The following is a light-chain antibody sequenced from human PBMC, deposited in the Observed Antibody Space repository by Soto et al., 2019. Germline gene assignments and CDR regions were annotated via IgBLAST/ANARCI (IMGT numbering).Light chain of an antibody. CDR2: GAS. V-gene: IGKV3-15*01. Sequence: EIVLTQSPATLSVSPGERATLSCRASQSVGSNLAWYQQKPDRAPRLLIYGASTRATAIPTKFSRSGSGTEFTLTISSLQSEDFAVYYCQQYNYLITYGQGTRLEIK. CDR3: QQYNYLIT. J-gene: IGKJ5*01. CDR1: QSVGSN.